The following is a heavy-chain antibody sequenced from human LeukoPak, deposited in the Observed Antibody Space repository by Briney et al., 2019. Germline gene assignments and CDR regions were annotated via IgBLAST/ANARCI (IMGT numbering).Heavy chain of an antibody. D-gene: IGHD2-2*01. CDR2: IYYSGST. CDR1: GGSISSYY. Sequence: SETLSLTCTVSGGSISSYYWSWIRQHPGKGLEWIGYIYYSGSTYYNPSLKSRVTISVDTSKNQFSLKLSSVTAADTAVYYCARVWSTSNYYYYMDVWGKGTTVTVSS. J-gene: IGHJ6*03. CDR3: ARVWSTSNYYYYMDV. V-gene: IGHV4-59*06.